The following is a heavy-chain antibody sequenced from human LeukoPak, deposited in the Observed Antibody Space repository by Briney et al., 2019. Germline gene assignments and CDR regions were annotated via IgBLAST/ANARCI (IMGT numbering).Heavy chain of an antibody. D-gene: IGHD5-24*01. V-gene: IGHV3-30*01. CDR3: ASIEMATTSDY. CDR2: ISYDGSNK. CDR1: GFTLSSYA. Sequence: GGSLRLSCAASGFTLSSYAMHWVRQAPGKGLERVAVISYDGSNKYYADSVKGRFTISRDNSKNTLYLQMNSLRAEDTAVYYCASIEMATTSDYWGQGTLVTVSS. J-gene: IGHJ4*02.